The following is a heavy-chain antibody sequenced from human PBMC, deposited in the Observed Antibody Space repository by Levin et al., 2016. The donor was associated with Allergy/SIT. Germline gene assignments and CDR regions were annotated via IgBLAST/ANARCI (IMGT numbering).Heavy chain of an antibody. Sequence: GESLKISCAASGFTFSSYGMHWVRQAPGKGLEWVAVISYDGSNKYYADSVKGRFTISRDNSKNTLYLQMNSLRAEDTAVYYCARQLIAAAGPLGYGMDVWGQGTTVTVSS. V-gene: IGHV3-30*03. CDR1: GFTFSSYG. J-gene: IGHJ6*02. CDR3: ARQLIAAAGPLGYGMDV. D-gene: IGHD6-13*01. CDR2: ISYDGSNK.